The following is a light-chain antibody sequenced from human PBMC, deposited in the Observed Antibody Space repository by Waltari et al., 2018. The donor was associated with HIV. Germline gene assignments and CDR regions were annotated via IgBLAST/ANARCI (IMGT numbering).Light chain of an antibody. Sequence: DIMLTQSPATLSLSPGESVTLSCRASQSVRSYLAWYQHKPGQAPGLLISDASNRATGIPARFSASGSETDFTLTISSLEPEDFALYFCQQHFRWPSVTFGQGTRLEIK. CDR1: QSVRSY. V-gene: IGKV3-11*01. J-gene: IGKJ5*01. CDR2: DAS. CDR3: QQHFRWPSVT.